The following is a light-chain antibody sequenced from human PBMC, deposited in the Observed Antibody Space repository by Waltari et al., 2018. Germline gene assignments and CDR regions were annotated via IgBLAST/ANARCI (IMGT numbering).Light chain of an antibody. Sequence: QSVLTQPPSASGTPGQRVTISCSGSSSEIGSTYVYWYQQLPGTPPKLLIYRSNQRPSGVPDRFSGSRSGTSASLAISGLRSEDEADYHCAAWDDSLSGPVFGGGTKLTVL. J-gene: IGLJ3*02. CDR2: RSN. CDR1: SSEIGSTY. V-gene: IGLV1-47*01. CDR3: AAWDDSLSGPV.